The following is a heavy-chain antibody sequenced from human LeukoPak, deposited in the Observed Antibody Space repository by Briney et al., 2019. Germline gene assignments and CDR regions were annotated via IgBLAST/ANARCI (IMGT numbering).Heavy chain of an antibody. CDR3: ARSSSSWYYYYYYMDV. V-gene: IGHV4-34*01. CDR1: GGSFSGYY. J-gene: IGHJ6*03. Sequence: PSETLSLTCAVYGGSFSGYYWSWIRQPPGEGLEWIGEINHSGSTNYNPSLKSRVTISVDTSKNQFSLKLSSVTAADTAVYYCARSSSSWYYYYYYMDVWGKGTTVTVSS. CDR2: INHSGST. D-gene: IGHD6-13*01.